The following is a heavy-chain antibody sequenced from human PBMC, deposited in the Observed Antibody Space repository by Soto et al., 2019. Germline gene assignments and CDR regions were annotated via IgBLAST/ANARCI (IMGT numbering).Heavy chain of an antibody. Sequence: GASVKVSCKASGYTFTSYDINCVRQATGQGLEWMGWMNPNSGNTGYAQKFQGRVTMTRNTSISTAYMELSSLRSEDTAVYYCARGPITIFGHTYYYYMEVWGKGTTVTVSS. D-gene: IGHD3-3*01. CDR3: ARGPITIFGHTYYYYMEV. CDR2: MNPNSGNT. J-gene: IGHJ6*03. CDR1: GYTFTSYD. V-gene: IGHV1-8*01.